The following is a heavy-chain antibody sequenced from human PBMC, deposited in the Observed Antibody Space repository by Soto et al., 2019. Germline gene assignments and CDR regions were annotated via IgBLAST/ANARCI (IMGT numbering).Heavy chain of an antibody. CDR1: GFSVSSNY. CDR2: IYSTGSK. J-gene: IGHJ2*01. Sequence: EVQLVETGGGLIQPGGPLRLSCAASGFSVSSNYMSWVRQAPGKGLAWVSVIYSTGSKYYADSVKGRFIISRDNSKNTLYLEMNSLRAEDTAVYYCARSIVVVIRTFNWYFDLWDRGTLVIVSS. CDR3: ARSIVVVIRTFNWYFDL. D-gene: IGHD3-22*01. V-gene: IGHV3-53*02.